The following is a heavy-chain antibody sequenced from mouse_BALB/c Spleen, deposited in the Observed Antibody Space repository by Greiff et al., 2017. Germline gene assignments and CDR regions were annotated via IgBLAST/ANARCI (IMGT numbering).Heavy chain of an antibody. CDR2: ISSGGST. CDR3: ARSPIYYDYDGAMDY. V-gene: IGHV5-6-5*01. Sequence: EVQRVESGGGLVKPGGSLKLSCAASGFTFSSYAMSWVRQTPEKRLEWVASISSGGSTYYPDSVKGRFTISRDNARNILYLQMSSLRSEDTAMYYCARSPIYYDYDGAMDYWGQGTSVTVSS. CDR1: GFTFSSYA. D-gene: IGHD2-4*01. J-gene: IGHJ4*01.